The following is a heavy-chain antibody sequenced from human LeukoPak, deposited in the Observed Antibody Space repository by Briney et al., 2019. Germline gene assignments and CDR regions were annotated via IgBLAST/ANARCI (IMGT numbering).Heavy chain of an antibody. CDR1: GYTFTGYY. Sequence: ASVKVSCKASGYTFTGYYMHWVRQAPGQGLEWMGWINPNSGGTNYAQKFQGRVTMTRDTSISTAYMELSSLRSEDTAVYYCARVPPYYYYYYMDVWGKGTTVTISS. CDR2: INPNSGGT. V-gene: IGHV1-2*02. CDR3: ARVPPYYYYYYMDV. J-gene: IGHJ6*03.